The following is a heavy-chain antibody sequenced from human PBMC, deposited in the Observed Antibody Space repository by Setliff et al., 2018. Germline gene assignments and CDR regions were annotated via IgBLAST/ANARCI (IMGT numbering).Heavy chain of an antibody. CDR1: GGSVSSTSHY. D-gene: IGHD3-10*01. Sequence: PSETLSLTCTVSGGSVSSTSHYWGWIRQAPGKGVEWIGSVYYSGYTYSKPSLQSRVSMSVDASKNQFSLKLASVTAADTAVYYCGRVDFTMIQGVVGHWGQGTLVTVSS. V-gene: IGHV4-39*07. J-gene: IGHJ1*01. CDR3: GRVDFTMIQGVVGH. CDR2: VYYSGYT.